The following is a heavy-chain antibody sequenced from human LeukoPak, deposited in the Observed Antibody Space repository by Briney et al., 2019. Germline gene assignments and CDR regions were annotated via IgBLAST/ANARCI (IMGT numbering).Heavy chain of an antibody. CDR1: GFTFSDYY. Sequence: PGGSLRLSCAASGFTFSDYYMSWIRQAPGKGLEWVSYISSSGNTIYYADSVKGRFTISRDNAKNSLFLQMDSLRAEDTALYYCASAYSSAWYFLDYWGQGTLVTVSS. CDR3: ASAYSSAWYFLDY. D-gene: IGHD6-19*01. CDR2: ISSSGNTI. V-gene: IGHV3-11*01. J-gene: IGHJ4*02.